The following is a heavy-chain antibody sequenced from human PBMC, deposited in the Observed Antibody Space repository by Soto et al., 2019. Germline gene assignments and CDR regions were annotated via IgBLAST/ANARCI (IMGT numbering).Heavy chain of an antibody. Sequence: SETLSLTCNVYGGSFSENFWSWIRQPPGKGLEWIGEIRHSGITRYNPSLNSRVTILVDKSNNQFSLKLSYVTAADTAVYYCARGFEYSSSPFDYWGQGTLVTVSS. J-gene: IGHJ4*02. CDR2: IRHSGIT. D-gene: IGHD6-6*01. CDR1: GGSFSENF. CDR3: ARGFEYSSSPFDY. V-gene: IGHV4-34*01.